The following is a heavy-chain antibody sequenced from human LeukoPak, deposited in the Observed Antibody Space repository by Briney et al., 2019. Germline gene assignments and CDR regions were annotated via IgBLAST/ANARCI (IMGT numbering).Heavy chain of an antibody. CDR1: GFTFSSNY. J-gene: IGHJ5*02. CDR2: IYSGGST. CDR3: ARKIWFGESGWFDP. V-gene: IGHV3-66*01. D-gene: IGHD3-10*01. Sequence: GGSLRLSCAASGFTFSSNYMSWVRQAPGKGLEWVSVIYSGGSTYYADSVKGRFTISRDNSKNTLYLRMNSLRAEDTAVYYCARKIWFGESGWFDPWGQGTLVTVSS.